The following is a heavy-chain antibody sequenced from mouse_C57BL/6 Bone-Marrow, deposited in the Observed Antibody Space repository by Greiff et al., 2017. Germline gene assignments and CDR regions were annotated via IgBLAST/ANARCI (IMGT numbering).Heavy chain of an antibody. CDR1: GYTFTSYW. D-gene: IGHD1-1*01. Sequence: QVQLQQPGAELVKPGASVKMSCKASGYTFTSYWITWVKQRPGQGLEWIGDIYPGSGSTNYNEKFKSKATLTVDTSSSTAYMQLSSLTSEDSAVYYCARGDYYGSTNDPYYFDYWGQGTTLTVSS. CDR2: IYPGSGST. J-gene: IGHJ2*01. CDR3: ARGDYYGSTNDPYYFDY. V-gene: IGHV1-55*01.